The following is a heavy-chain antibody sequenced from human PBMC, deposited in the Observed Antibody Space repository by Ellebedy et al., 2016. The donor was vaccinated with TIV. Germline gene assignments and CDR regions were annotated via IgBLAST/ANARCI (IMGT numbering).Heavy chain of an antibody. V-gene: IGHV4-61*01. J-gene: IGHJ3*02. Sequence: SETLSLXXTVSGGSVSSGSYYWSWIRQPPGKGLEWIGYIYYSGSTNYNPSLKSRVTISVDTSRNQFSLKLSSVTAADTAVYYCARGLRYFGVDVVAFDIWGQGTMVTVSS. CDR2: IYYSGST. CDR3: ARGLRYFGVDVVAFDI. D-gene: IGHD3-9*01. CDR1: GGSVSSGSYY.